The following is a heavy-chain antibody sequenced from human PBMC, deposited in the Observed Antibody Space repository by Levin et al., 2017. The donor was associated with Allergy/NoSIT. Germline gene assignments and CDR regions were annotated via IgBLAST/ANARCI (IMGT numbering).Heavy chain of an antibody. CDR3: AKDDGTAYYSFDA. Sequence: GESLKISCAASGFTFNTYAMNWVRQAPGRGLEWVSSVSDDGDYTFYADSVKRRFTISRDNSKNTLYLQMNSLRADDTALYHCAKDDGTAYYSFDAWGEGTLVTVSS. J-gene: IGHJ4*02. D-gene: IGHD1-26*01. CDR2: VSDDGDYT. V-gene: IGHV3-23*01. CDR1: GFTFNTYA.